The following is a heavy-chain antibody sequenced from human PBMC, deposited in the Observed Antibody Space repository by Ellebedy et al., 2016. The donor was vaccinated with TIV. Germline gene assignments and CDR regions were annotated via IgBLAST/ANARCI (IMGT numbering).Heavy chain of an antibody. D-gene: IGHD4-17*01. CDR3: AKDLLGATVTHYYYYGMDV. CDR2: ISGDGGST. CDR1: GFTFDDYA. Sequence: PGGSLRLSCAASGFTFDDYAMHWVRQAPGKGLEWVSLISGDGGSTYYADSVKGRFTISRDNSKNSLYLQMNSLRTEDTALYYCAKDLLGATVTHYYYYGMDVWGQGTTVTVSS. J-gene: IGHJ6*02. V-gene: IGHV3-43*02.